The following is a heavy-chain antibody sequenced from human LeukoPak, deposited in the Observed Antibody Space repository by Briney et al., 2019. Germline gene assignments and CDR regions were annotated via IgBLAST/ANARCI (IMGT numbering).Heavy chain of an antibody. Sequence: PSETLSLTCRVYGESFSDYYCAWIRQPPGKGLEWIGKINHSGSTNYNPSLKSRVTISVDTSKNQFSLKLSSVTAADTAVYYCARTRRITIFGVVSHSTGFDYWGQGTLVTVSS. CDR1: GESFSDYY. D-gene: IGHD3-3*01. CDR2: INHSGST. V-gene: IGHV4-34*01. J-gene: IGHJ4*02. CDR3: ARTRRITIFGVVSHSTGFDY.